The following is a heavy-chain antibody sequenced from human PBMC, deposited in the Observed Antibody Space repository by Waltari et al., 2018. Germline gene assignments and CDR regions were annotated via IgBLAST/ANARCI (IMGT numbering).Heavy chain of an antibody. J-gene: IGHJ3*02. CDR1: GFSFSSYE. Sequence: EAQLVESGGGLVQPGGSLRISCAASGFSFSSYEMNWVRQGRGKGMEWVSYIRSSGSTMYYADSMKGRFTISRDNAKNSLYLQMNSLRAEDTALYYCARDEVASGAFDIWGQGTMVTVSS. D-gene: IGHD3-10*01. CDR2: IRSSGSTM. CDR3: ARDEVASGAFDI. V-gene: IGHV3-48*03.